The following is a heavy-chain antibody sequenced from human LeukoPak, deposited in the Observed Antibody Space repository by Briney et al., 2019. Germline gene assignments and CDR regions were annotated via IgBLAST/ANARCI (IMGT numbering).Heavy chain of an antibody. D-gene: IGHD2-21*02. CDR1: GFTFSNYA. V-gene: IGHV3-30*14. CDR2: VASDGRDK. J-gene: IGHJ4*02. Sequence: GGSLRLSCAASGFTFSNYAFHWVRQAPGKRLEWVAVVASDGRDKHFADSVKGRFTISRDNSKNTLYLQMNSLRPEDTAVYFCARDLGKIGDYYFDYWGQGSLVTVSS. CDR3: ARDLGKIGDYYFDY.